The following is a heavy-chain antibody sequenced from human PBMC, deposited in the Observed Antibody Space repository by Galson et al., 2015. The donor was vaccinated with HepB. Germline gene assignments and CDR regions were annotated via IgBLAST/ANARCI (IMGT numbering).Heavy chain of an antibody. D-gene: IGHD6-19*01. J-gene: IGHJ4*02. CDR1: GFTFSSYA. V-gene: IGHV3-30*04. Sequence: SLRLSCAASGFTFSSYAMHWVRQAPGKGLEWAAVISYDGSNKYYADSVKGRFTISRDNSKSTLYLQMNSLRAEDTAVYYCARDDGYSSERPIGYWGQGTLVTVSS. CDR2: ISYDGSNK. CDR3: ARDDGYSSERPIGY.